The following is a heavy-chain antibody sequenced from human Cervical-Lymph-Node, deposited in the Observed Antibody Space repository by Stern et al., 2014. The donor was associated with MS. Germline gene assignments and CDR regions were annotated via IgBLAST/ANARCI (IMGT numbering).Heavy chain of an antibody. CDR2: VSWNGDKT. V-gene: IGHV3-9*01. CDR1: GFTFDSYA. J-gene: IGHJ6*02. CDR3: AKDWSSLGAPTYGLDV. Sequence: EVQLVESGGGLVQPGSSLRLSCEASGFTFDSYAMHWVRQAPGQGLGWVSGVSWNGDKTSYAHSLTGRVTISRANAKNSVFLEMNNLRPEDTALYFCAKDWSSLGAPTYGLDVWGQGTTVTVSS. D-gene: IGHD6-13*01.